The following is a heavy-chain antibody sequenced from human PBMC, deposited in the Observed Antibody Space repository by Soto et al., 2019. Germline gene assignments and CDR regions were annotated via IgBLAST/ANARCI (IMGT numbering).Heavy chain of an antibody. CDR3: ARGSLHDAFDI. CDR2: INLSGGST. CDR1: GYTFPSYY. V-gene: IGHV1-46*01. Sequence: QVQLVQSGAEVKKPGASVKVSCKASGYTFPSYYMHWVRQAPGQGLEWMGIINLSGGSTSYAQKVPGRVTMTRDTATSTVYMELSSLRSEDTAVYYGARGSLHDAFDIWGQGTMVTVSS. J-gene: IGHJ3*02.